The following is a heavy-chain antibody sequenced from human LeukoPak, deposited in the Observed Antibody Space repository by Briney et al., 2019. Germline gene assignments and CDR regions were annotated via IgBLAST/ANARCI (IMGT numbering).Heavy chain of an antibody. CDR1: GGSISSYY. CDR2: IYYSGST. D-gene: IGHD3-10*01. J-gene: IGHJ4*02. Sequence: SETLSLTCTVSGGSISSYYWSWIRQPPGKGLEWIGYIYYSGSTNYNPSLKSRVTISVDSSKNQFSLKLSSVTAADTAVYYCARYRVYGSGSYYNHYFDYWGQGTLVTVSS. V-gene: IGHV4-59*12. CDR3: ARYRVYGSGSYYNHYFDY.